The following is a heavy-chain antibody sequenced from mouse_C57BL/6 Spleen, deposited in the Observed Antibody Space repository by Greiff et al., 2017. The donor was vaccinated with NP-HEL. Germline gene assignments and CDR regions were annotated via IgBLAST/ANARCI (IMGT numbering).Heavy chain of an antibody. CDR1: GYTFTSYW. CDR2: IDPSDSYT. Sequence: QVQLQHPGAELVRPGTSVKLSCKASGYTFTSYWMHWVKQRPGQGLEWIGVIDPSDSYTNYNQKFKGKATLTVDTSSSTAYMQLSSLTSEDSAVYYCARNYGSSYAMDYWGQGTSVTVSS. V-gene: IGHV1-59*01. D-gene: IGHD1-1*01. CDR3: ARNYGSSYAMDY. J-gene: IGHJ4*01.